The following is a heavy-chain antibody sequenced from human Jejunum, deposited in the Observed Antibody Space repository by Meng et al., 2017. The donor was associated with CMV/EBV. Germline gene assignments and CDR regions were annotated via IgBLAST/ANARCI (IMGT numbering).Heavy chain of an antibody. D-gene: IGHD5-24*01. V-gene: IGHV1-46*01. CDR1: YIFPSFH. Sequence: YIFPSFHMHWVRQAPGQGLEWMGIINPNGGSASYAQKFQGRVTLTRDTSTSTAYMELRSLRSEDTAVYFCARDLGADAYNRGYYLDYWGQGTLVTVSS. CDR2: INPNGGSA. J-gene: IGHJ4*02. CDR3: ARDLGADAYNRGYYLDY.